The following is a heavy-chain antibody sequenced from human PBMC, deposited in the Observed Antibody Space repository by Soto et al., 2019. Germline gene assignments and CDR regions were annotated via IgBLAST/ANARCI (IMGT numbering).Heavy chain of an antibody. V-gene: IGHV3-7*04. CDR1: TFTFSRDW. D-gene: IGHD3-22*01. J-gene: IGHJ3*02. Sequence: GGSLRLSCAASTFTFSRDWMSWVRQAPGKGLEWVANIKPDGSEKWYVDSVKGRFTISRDNAKNSLYLQMNSLRAEDTAVYYCARGDYYDSSGPFSDAFDIWGQGTMVTVSS. CDR2: IKPDGSEK. CDR3: ARGDYYDSSGPFSDAFDI.